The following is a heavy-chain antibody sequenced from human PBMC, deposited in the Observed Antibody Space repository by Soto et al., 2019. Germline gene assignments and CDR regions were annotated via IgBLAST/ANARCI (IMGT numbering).Heavy chain of an antibody. CDR1: GFTFSSYA. CDR3: AKDQVHVYDFWSGYYPPLDPDAFDI. CDR2: ISGSGGST. Sequence: GGSLRLSCAASGFTFSSYAMSWVRQAPGKGLEWVSAISGSGGSTYYADSVKGRFTISRDNSKNTLYLQMNSLRAEDTAVYYCAKDQVHVYDFWSGYYPPLDPDAFDIWGQGTMVTVSS. D-gene: IGHD3-3*01. J-gene: IGHJ3*02. V-gene: IGHV3-23*01.